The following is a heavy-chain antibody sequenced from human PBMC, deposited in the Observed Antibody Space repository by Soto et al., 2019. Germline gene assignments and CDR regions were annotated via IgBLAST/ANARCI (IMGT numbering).Heavy chain of an antibody. CDR1: GFTFSSYE. V-gene: IGHV3-48*03. CDR2: ISSSGSTI. CDR3: ARAYGSGSYYYYYYGMDV. Sequence: PGGSLRLSCAASGFTFSSYEMNWVRQAPGKGLEWVSYISSSGSTIYYADSVKGRFTISRDNAKNSLYLQMNSLRAEDTAVYDCARAYGSGSYYYYYYGMDVWGQGTTVTVSS. J-gene: IGHJ6*02. D-gene: IGHD3-10*01.